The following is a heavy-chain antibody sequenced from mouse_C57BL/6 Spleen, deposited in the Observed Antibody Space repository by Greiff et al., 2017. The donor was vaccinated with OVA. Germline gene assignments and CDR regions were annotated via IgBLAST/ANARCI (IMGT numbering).Heavy chain of an antibody. V-gene: IGHV1-39*01. CDR1: GYSFTDYN. CDR3: ARGDYGSSYYFDY. CDR2: INPNYGTP. D-gene: IGHD1-1*01. J-gene: IGHJ2*01. Sequence: VQLQQSGPELVKPGASVKISCKASGYSFTDYNMNWVKQSHGKSLEWIGVINPNYGTPSYHQKFKGKATLTVDQSSSTAYMQLNSLTSEDSAVYYGARGDYGSSYYFDYWGQGTTLTVSS.